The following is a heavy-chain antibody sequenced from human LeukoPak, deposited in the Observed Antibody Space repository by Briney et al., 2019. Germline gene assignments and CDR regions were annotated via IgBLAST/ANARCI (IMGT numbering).Heavy chain of an antibody. Sequence: SVKVSCKASGVTSSSYAISWVRQAPGQGLEWMGGIIPIFGIANYAQKLQGRVTITADKSTSTAYMELSSLRSEDTAVYYCAMAGYCSSTSCYTGSGPYYYYGMDVWGQGTTVTVSS. CDR3: AMAGYCSSTSCYTGSGPYYYYGMDV. J-gene: IGHJ6*02. CDR1: GVTSSSYA. V-gene: IGHV1-69*10. CDR2: IIPIFGIA. D-gene: IGHD2-2*02.